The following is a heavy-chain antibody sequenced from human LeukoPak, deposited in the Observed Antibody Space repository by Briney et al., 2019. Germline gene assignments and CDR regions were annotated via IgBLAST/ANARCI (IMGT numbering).Heavy chain of an antibody. CDR1: GFTFSSHR. CDR3: ARDLGQYYDTSDNWFDP. V-gene: IGHV3-48*01. J-gene: IGHJ5*02. D-gene: IGHD3-22*01. CDR2: ISGSSDDI. Sequence: GGSLRLSCAASGFTFSSHRMNWVRQAPGKGLEWVADISGSSDDIHYADSVTGRFTISRDNAKNSVYLQMNSLRVEDTAVYYCARDLGQYYDTSDNWFDPWGQGTLVTVSS.